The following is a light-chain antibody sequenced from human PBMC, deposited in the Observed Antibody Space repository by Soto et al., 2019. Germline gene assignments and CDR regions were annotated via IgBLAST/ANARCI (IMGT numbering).Light chain of an antibody. V-gene: IGLV1-40*01. J-gene: IGLJ2*01. CDR1: SSNIGAGYD. CDR3: QSYDSSLSGSSV. Sequence: QSVLTQPPPVSGAPGQRVTISCTGSSSNIGAGYDVHWYQQLPGTAPKLLIYGNSNRPSGVPDRFSGSKSGTSASLAITGLQAEDEADYYCQSYDSSLSGSSVFGGGTKVTVL. CDR2: GNS.